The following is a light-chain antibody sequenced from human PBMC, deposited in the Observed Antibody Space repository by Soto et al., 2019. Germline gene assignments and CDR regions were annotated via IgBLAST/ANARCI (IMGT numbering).Light chain of an antibody. J-gene: IGKJ3*01. Sequence: SQSPASLSASIGDRVTLTCRASQGIRNDLAWYQQKPGKARKVLIYAASKLQCGVPSRFSGSGSGTDFTLNISSLQPEDFAAYCSLQEYKHPHTFGPGTKVAIK. V-gene: IGKV1-6*01. CDR2: AAS. CDR3: LQEYKHPHT. CDR1: QGIRND.